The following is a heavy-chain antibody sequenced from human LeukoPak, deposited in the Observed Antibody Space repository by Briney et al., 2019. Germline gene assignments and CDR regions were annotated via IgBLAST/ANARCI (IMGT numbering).Heavy chain of an antibody. CDR2: ISYDGSNK. Sequence: GGSLRLSCAASGFTFTSYGMHWVRQAPGKGLDWVAVISYDGSNKYYADSVKGRFTISRDNSKNTLYLQMNSLRAEDTAVYYCAKGHDFWSGPNYFDYWGQGTLVTVSS. CDR1: GFTFTSYG. J-gene: IGHJ4*02. V-gene: IGHV3-30*02. CDR3: AKGHDFWSGPNYFDY. D-gene: IGHD3-3*01.